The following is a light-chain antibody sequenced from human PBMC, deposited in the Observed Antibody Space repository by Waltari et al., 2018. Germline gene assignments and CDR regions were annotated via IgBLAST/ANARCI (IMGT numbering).Light chain of an antibody. J-gene: IGLJ2*01. CDR2: KDT. Sequence: SYELTQPPSVSVSPGETAKIACSGDALPKQYASWYRQTPGQAPLVVIYKDTVRPSGIPERFYGSSSGTTVTLTISGVQAEDEADYYCLSADIGGTQGVFGGGTKLTVL. CDR1: ALPKQY. V-gene: IGLV3-25*03. CDR3: LSADIGGTQGV.